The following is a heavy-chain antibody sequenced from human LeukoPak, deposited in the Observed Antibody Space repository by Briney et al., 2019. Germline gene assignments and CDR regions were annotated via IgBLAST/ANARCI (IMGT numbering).Heavy chain of an antibody. V-gene: IGHV3-30*03. CDR3: AREYSSSWYPSEDYYYYYGMDV. J-gene: IGHJ6*02. Sequence: GSLRLSCAASGFTFSSYGMHWVRQAPGKGLEWVAVISYDGSNKYYADSVQGRFTISRDNSKNTLYLQMNSLRAEDTAVYYCAREYSSSWYPSEDYYYYYGMDVWSQGTTVTVSS. CDR1: GFTFSSYG. D-gene: IGHD6-13*01. CDR2: ISYDGSNK.